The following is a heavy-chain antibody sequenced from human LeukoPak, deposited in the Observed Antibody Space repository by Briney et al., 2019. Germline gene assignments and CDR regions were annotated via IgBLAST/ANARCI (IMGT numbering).Heavy chain of an antibody. D-gene: IGHD1-26*01. V-gene: IGHV3-48*03. CDR1: GFTFSSYE. CDR2: ISSSGSTT. Sequence: PGGSLRLSCAASGFTFSSYETTWVRQAPGKGLEGVSYISSSGSTTHYADSVNGRFTFSRDNAKNSLYLQMNSLRAEDTAVYYCARDQRGSYYGFFDYWGQGTLVTVSS. J-gene: IGHJ4*02. CDR3: ARDQRGSYYGFFDY.